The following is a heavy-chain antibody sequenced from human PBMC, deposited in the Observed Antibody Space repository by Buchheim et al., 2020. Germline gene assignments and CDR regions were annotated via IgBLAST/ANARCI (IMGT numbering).Heavy chain of an antibody. J-gene: IGHJ4*02. V-gene: IGHV3-33*01. D-gene: IGHD2-2*01. CDR3: CSSSTKWSGAFDY. Sequence: QVQLVESGGGAVQPGRSLRLSCAASGFTFSTHAMHWVRQAPGKGLEWVTMIWFDGSNTHYAESVRGRFTISRDNSKNTLYLQMNSLRAEDTAVYYCCSSSTKWSGAFDYWGQGTL. CDR2: IWFDGSNT. CDR1: GFTFSTHA.